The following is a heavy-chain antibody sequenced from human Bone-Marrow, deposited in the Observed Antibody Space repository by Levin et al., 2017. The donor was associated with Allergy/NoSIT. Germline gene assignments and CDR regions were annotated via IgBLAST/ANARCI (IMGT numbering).Heavy chain of an antibody. CDR2: VKQDGSEK. D-gene: IGHD6-19*01. CDR1: GFSISNYW. CDR3: TRSSGWALDI. V-gene: IGHV3-7*01. Sequence: GESLKISCAASGFSISNYWMRWVRQAPGKGLEWVADVKQDGSEKYYVDSVKGRVTISRDNAKNSLYLQMNSLRVEDTAVYYCTRSSGWALDIWGQGTMVIVS. J-gene: IGHJ3*02.